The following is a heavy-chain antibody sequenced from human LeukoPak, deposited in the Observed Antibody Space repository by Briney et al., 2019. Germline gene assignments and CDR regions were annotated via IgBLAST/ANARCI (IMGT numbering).Heavy chain of an antibody. V-gene: IGHV4-39*01. Sequence: SETLSLTCTVSGGSIRSSSYYWGWIRQPPGKGLEWIGSIYYSGSTYYNPSLKSRVTISVDTSKKQFSLKLSSVTAADTAVYYCARHRTIYYDNGGYWVWGQGTLVTVSS. D-gene: IGHD3-22*01. CDR2: IYYSGST. CDR1: GGSIRSSSYY. CDR3: ARHRTIYYDNGGYWV. J-gene: IGHJ4*02.